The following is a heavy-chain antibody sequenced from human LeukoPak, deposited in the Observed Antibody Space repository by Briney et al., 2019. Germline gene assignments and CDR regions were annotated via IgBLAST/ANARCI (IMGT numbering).Heavy chain of an antibody. CDR2: INPSGGST. CDR1: GYTFTSYY. J-gene: IGHJ6*02. CDR3: ARVESGYDYYYYYYGMDV. V-gene: IGHV1-46*01. Sequence: ASVKVSCKASGYTFTSYYMHWVRQAPGQGLEWMGIINPSGGSTSYAQKFQGRVTMTRDTSISTAYMELSRLRSDDTAVYYCARVESGYDYYYYYYGMDVWGQGTTVTVSS. D-gene: IGHD5-12*01.